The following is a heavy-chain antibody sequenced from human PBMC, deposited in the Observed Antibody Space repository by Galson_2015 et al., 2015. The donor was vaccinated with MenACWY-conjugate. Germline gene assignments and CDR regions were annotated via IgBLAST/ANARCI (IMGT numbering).Heavy chain of an antibody. CDR1: GFTFSNSW. J-gene: IGHJ3*01. V-gene: IGHV3-7*01. CDR3: ARAKEQWLSKTFDL. CDR2: IKQDGSGK. D-gene: IGHD6-19*01. Sequence: SLRLSCATSGFTFSNSWMGWVRQAPGKGLEWVANIKQDGSGKYYVDSVKGRFIISRDNAQNSLFLQMDSLRAEDTAVYYCARAKEQWLSKTFDLWGQGTMVTVSS.